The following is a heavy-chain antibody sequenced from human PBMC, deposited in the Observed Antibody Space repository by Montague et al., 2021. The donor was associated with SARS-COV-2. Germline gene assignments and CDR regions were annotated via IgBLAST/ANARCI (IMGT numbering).Heavy chain of an antibody. J-gene: IGHJ4*02. Sequence: SETLSLTCTVSGGSISSYYWGWIRQPPGKGLEWIGYIYYSGSTNYNPSLKSRVTISVDTSKNQFSLKLSSVTAADTAVYYCAREGLGYCSSTSCYRGFDYWGQGTLVTVSS. V-gene: IGHV4-59*01. CDR3: AREGLGYCSSTSCYRGFDY. D-gene: IGHD2-2*02. CDR1: GGSISSYY. CDR2: IYYSGST.